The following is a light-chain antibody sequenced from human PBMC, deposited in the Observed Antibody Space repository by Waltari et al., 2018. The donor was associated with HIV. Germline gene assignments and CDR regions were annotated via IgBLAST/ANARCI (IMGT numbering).Light chain of an antibody. Sequence: QSALTQPRSVSGSPGQSVTLSCTGTSSDVGGYNYVSWYQQHPGKAPKLMIYDVSKQPSGVPDRFSGSKSGNTASLTISGLQSEDEADYYCCSYAGSYTLVFGGGTKLTVL. CDR3: CSYAGSYTLV. CDR2: DVS. CDR1: SSDVGGYNY. J-gene: IGLJ2*01. V-gene: IGLV2-11*01.